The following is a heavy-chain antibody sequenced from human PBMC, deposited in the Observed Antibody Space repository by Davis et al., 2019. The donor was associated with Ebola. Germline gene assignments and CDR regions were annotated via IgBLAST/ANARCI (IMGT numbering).Heavy chain of an antibody. V-gene: IGHV4-59*01. CDR3: ARDRGRLDYYYYMDV. CDR1: GGSISSYY. CDR2: IYYSGST. J-gene: IGHJ6*03. Sequence: PGGSLRLSCTVSGGSISSYYWSWIRQPPGKGLEWIGYIYYSGSTNYNPSLKSRVTISVDTSKNQFSLKLSSVTAADTAVYYCARDRGRLDYYYYMDVWGKGTTVTVSS. D-gene: IGHD3-10*01.